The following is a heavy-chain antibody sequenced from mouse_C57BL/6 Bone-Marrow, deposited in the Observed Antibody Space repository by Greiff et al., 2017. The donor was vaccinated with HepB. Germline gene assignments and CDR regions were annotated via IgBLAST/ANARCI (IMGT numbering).Heavy chain of an antibody. V-gene: IGHV1-15*01. J-gene: IGHJ1*03. CDR2: IDPATGGT. CDR1: GYTFTDYE. CDR3: TRESDFWYFDF. D-gene: IGHD1-3*01. Sequence: QVQLQQSGAELVRPGASVTLSCKASGYTFTDYEMHWVKQTPVHGLEWIGAIDPATGGTAYNQKFKGKAVLTADKSSSTAYMELRSLTAEDSAVYYCTRESDFWYFDFWGTGTTVTVSS.